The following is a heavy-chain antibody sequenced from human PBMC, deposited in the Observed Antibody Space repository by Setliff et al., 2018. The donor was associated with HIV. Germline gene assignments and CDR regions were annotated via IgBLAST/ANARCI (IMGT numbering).Heavy chain of an antibody. D-gene: IGHD3-3*01. CDR3: VTGVQDDLGVVLFDY. CDR2: IYFNGIT. V-gene: IGHV4-39*01. CDR1: ADSVSSRCYY. J-gene: IGHJ4*02. Sequence: SETLSLTCRVSADSVSSRCYYWGWMRQSPGKGLEWTGSIYFNGITHDNPSLKSPVTTSVDTSKTQFSLKLSSVTAADTAIYYCVTGVQDDLGVVLFDYWGQGTLVTVSS.